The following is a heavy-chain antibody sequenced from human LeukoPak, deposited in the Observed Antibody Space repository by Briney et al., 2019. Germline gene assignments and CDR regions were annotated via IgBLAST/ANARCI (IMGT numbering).Heavy chain of an antibody. D-gene: IGHD3-22*01. CDR1: GGSISSYY. Sequence: SETLSLTCTVSGGSISSYYWSWIRQPPGKGLEWIWYIYYSGSTNYNPSLKSRVTISVDTSKNQFSLKLSSVTAADTAVYYCARGLDYDSSGYYHEKSFDYWGQGTLVTVSS. J-gene: IGHJ4*02. V-gene: IGHV4-59*01. CDR3: ARGLDYDSSGYYHEKSFDY. CDR2: IYYSGST.